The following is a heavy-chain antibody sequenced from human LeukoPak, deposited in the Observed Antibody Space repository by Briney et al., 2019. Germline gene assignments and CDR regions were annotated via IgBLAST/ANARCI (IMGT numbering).Heavy chain of an antibody. V-gene: IGHV4-30-4*01. D-gene: IGHD3-3*01. CDR1: GGTISSGDYY. Sequence: PSQTLSLTCAVSGGTISSGDYYWSWIRQPPGQGLEWIGYIYYSGSTYYNPSLKSRVTISVDTSKNQFSLKLSSVTAADTAVYYCARGFYDFWSGHRLINWFDPWGQGTLVTVSS. J-gene: IGHJ5*02. CDR2: IYYSGST. CDR3: ARGFYDFWSGHRLINWFDP.